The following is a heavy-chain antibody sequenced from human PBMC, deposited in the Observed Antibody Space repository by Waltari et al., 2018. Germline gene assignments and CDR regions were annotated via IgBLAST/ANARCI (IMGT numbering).Heavy chain of an antibody. CDR2: IIPARGVT. D-gene: IGHD2-21*02. CDR3: ARGRNDLSAFFDP. Sequence: QVQLVQSRAEVTKPGASVKVSCKASGYRFTGYYLHWLRQAPGQGLEWMGRIIPARGVTKYAQNIQGRVTMTRDTSTNTAYMELNSLTSDDTAVYYCARGRNDLSAFFDPWGQGTLVAVSS. V-gene: IGHV1-2*06. J-gene: IGHJ5*02. CDR1: GYRFTGYY.